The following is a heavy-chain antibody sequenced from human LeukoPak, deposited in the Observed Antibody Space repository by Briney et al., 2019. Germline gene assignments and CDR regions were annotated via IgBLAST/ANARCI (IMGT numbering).Heavy chain of an antibody. CDR3: ARNGQLLSGGNWFDP. CDR2: MNPNSGNT. CDR1: GYTFTSYD. V-gene: IGHV1-8*01. J-gene: IGHJ5*02. D-gene: IGHD2-2*01. Sequence: ASVKVSCKASGYTFTSYDINWVRQATGQGLEWMGWMNPNSGNTGNAQKFQGRVTMTRDTSLTTAYMELTRLTSDDTAFYYCARNGQLLSGGNWFDPWGQGALVTVSS.